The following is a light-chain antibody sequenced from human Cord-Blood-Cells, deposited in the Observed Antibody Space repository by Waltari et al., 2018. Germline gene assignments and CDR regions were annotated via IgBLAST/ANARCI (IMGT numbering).Light chain of an antibody. CDR3: MQALQTPWT. Sequence: DIVMTQSPLSLPVTPGEPASISCRSSQSLLHSNGYNYLDWYLQKPGQSPQLLIYLGSNRASGVPYRFSGSGSGTDFTLKISRVEAEDVGVYYCMQALQTPWTFGQGPRWKSN. J-gene: IGKJ1*01. V-gene: IGKV2-28*01. CDR2: LGS. CDR1: QSLLHSNGYNY.